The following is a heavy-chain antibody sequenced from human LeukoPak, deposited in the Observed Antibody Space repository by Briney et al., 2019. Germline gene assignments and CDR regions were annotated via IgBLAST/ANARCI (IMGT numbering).Heavy chain of an antibody. D-gene: IGHD3-22*01. CDR1: GFTFSNYD. CDR2: ISGSGGST. V-gene: IGHV3-23*01. Sequence: GGSLRLSCAASGFTFSNYDMTWVRQAPGKGLEWVSAISGSGGSTYYADSVKGRFTISRDNSKNTLYLQMNSLRAEDTAVYYCAKDNDSSGYEYFQHWGQGTLVTVSS. J-gene: IGHJ1*01. CDR3: AKDNDSSGYEYFQH.